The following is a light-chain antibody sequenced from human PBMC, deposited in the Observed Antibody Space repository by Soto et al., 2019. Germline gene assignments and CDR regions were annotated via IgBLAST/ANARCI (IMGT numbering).Light chain of an antibody. V-gene: IGKV3D-15*01. CDR1: QSVNIY. CDR2: GAS. Sequence: EIVMTQSPATLSVSPGERATLSCRASQSVNIYLAWYQQKPGQAPRLLIFGASYRATGIPARFSGSGSGTEFNLTIRRLQSEDFAFYFCQQYDDWLRLTFGGGTKVEIK. CDR3: QQYDDWLRLT. J-gene: IGKJ4*01.